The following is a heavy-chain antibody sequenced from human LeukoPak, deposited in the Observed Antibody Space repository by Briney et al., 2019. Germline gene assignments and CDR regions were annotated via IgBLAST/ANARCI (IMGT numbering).Heavy chain of an antibody. J-gene: IGHJ4*02. Sequence: GGSLRLSCSASGFTFGDYAMSWVRQAPGEGLEWVAFIRYDGSNKFYADSVKGRFTISRDNSKNTLYLQMNSLRAEDTAVYYCAKERWGLTYYFDYWGQGTLVTVSS. CDR3: AKERWGLTYYFDY. CDR2: IRYDGSNK. CDR1: GFTFGDYA. D-gene: IGHD2-21*02. V-gene: IGHV3-30*02.